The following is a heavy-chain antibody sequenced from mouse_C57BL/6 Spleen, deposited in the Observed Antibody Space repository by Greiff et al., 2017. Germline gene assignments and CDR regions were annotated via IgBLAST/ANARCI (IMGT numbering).Heavy chain of an antibody. D-gene: IGHD1-1*01. Sequence: VQLQQPGAELVMPGASVKLSCKASGYTFTSYWMHWVQPRPGQGLEWIGEIDPSDSYTNYNQKFKGKSTLTVDKSSSTAYMQLSSLTSEDSAVYYCARRVYITTVVDWYFDVWGTGTTVTVSS. J-gene: IGHJ1*03. CDR2: IDPSDSYT. CDR3: ARRVYITTVVDWYFDV. CDR1: GYTFTSYW. V-gene: IGHV1-69*01.